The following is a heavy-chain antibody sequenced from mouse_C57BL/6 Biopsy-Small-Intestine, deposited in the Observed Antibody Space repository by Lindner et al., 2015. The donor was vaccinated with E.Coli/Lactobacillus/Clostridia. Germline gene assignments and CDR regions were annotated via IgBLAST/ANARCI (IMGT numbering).Heavy chain of an antibody. Sequence: VQLQESGGGLVKPGGSLKLSCAASGIIFSDYGMHWVRQAPDKGLEWVAYIISGGSHIYYADTVKGRFTISRDNAKNTLFLQMTGLRSEDTAMYYCARSDGAYWGQGDSGHCLC. J-gene: IGHJ3*01. V-gene: IGHV5-17*01. CDR3: ARSDGAY. D-gene: IGHD2-3*01. CDR2: IISGGSHI. CDR1: GIIFSDYG.